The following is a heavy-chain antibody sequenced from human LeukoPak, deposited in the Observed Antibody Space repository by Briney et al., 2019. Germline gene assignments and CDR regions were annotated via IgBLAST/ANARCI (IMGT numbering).Heavy chain of an antibody. CDR3: ARVNGYDSGSYSFDY. CDR2: FLHTGIS. CDR1: GYSFSRGYY. D-gene: IGHD3-10*01. V-gene: IGHV4-38-2*02. Sequence: PSETLSLTCTVSGYSFSRGYYWAWIRQTPGKGLEWIGSFLHTGISHYNPSLRSRVTMSVDASKNQFSLRLSSVTAADTAVYYCARVNGYDSGSYSFDYWGQGTLVTVSS. J-gene: IGHJ4*02.